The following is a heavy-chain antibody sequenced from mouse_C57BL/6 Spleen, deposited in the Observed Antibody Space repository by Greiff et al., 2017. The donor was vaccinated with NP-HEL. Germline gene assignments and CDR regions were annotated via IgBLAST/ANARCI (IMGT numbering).Heavy chain of an antibody. V-gene: IGHV1-61*01. CDR1: GYTFTSYW. J-gene: IGHJ2*01. Sequence: QVQLKQPGAELVRPGSSVKLSCKASGYTFTSYWMDWVKQRPGQGLEWIGNIYPSDSETHYNQKFKDKATLTVDKSSSTAYMQLSSLTSEDSAVYYCARGQLGTDYWGQGTTLTVSS. CDR3: ARGQLGTDY. CDR2: IYPSDSET. D-gene: IGHD4-1*02.